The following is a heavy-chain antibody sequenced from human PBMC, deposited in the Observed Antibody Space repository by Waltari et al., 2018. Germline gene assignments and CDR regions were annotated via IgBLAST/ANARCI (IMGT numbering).Heavy chain of an antibody. CDR1: GSTTRSFG. V-gene: IGHV3-21*03. J-gene: IGHJ4*02. CDR2: TTNSNTYI. D-gene: IGHD4-17*01. Sequence: EVQLVESGGGLVKTRGSLRMSCAASGSTTRSFGISWGRQAPGKGLAWVSSTTNSNTYIYHADSVKGRFTVSRDNAKNSLYLQMNSLRADDTAVYFCARALTTPNDYWGQGTLVTVSS. CDR3: ARALTTPNDY.